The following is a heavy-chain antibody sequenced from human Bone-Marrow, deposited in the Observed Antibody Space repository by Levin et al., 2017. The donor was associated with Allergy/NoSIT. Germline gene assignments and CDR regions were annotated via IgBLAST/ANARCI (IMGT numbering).Heavy chain of an antibody. J-gene: IGHJ3*02. D-gene: IGHD3-16*01. CDR3: ARHEVTFGGVGGPDAFDI. CDR2: IDPSDSYT. V-gene: IGHV5-10-1*01. CDR1: GYSFTSYW. Sequence: GESLKISCQGSGYSFTSYWISWVRQMPGKGLEWMGRIDPSDSYTNYSPSFQGHVTISADKSISTAYLQWSSLKASDTAMYYCARHEVTFGGVGGPDAFDIWGQGTMVTVSS.